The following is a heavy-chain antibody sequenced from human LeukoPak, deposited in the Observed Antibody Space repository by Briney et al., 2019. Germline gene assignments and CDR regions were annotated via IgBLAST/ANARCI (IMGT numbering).Heavy chain of an antibody. V-gene: IGHV4-59*08. CDR1: GGSISSYY. CDR3: ARHIVDIVVVPAAISYFDY. CDR2: IYYSGST. Sequence: SETLSLTCTVSGGSISSYYWSWIRQPPGKGLEWIGYIYYSGSTYYNPSLKSRVTISVDTSKNQFSLKLSSVTAADTAVYYCARHIVDIVVVPAAISYFDYWGQGTLVTVSS. D-gene: IGHD2-2*02. J-gene: IGHJ4*02.